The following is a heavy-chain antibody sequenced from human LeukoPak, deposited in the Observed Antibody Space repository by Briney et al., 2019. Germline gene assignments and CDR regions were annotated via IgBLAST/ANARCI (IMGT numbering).Heavy chain of an antibody. CDR3: TRVGYIDEGIDY. V-gene: IGHV3-30*03. J-gene: IGHJ4*02. CDR2: ISYDGSNK. CDR1: GFTFSNYG. D-gene: IGHD5-24*01. Sequence: PGGSLRLSCAASGFTFSNYGMHWVRQAPGKGPEWVALISYDGSNKYYADSVKGRFTISRDNAKNSLYLQMNSLRAEDTAIYYCTRVGYIDEGIDYWGQGTLVTVSS.